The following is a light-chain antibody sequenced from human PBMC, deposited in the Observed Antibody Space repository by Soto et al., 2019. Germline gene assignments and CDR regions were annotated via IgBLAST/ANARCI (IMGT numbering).Light chain of an antibody. CDR2: AAS. Sequence: DIQITQSPSALSASVGDRVNITCRASQGISNYLAWYQQKPGKVPKLLIYAASTLQSGVPSRFSGSGSGTDFTLTIGSLQPEDVATYYCQKYNSAPWPFGQGTKVDI. V-gene: IGKV1-27*01. CDR3: QKYNSAPWP. CDR1: QGISNY. J-gene: IGKJ1*01.